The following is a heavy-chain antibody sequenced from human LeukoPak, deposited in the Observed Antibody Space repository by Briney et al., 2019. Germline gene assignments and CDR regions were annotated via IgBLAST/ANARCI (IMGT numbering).Heavy chain of an antibody. D-gene: IGHD1-26*01. CDR1: GGSINSNNW. CDR3: ARREWERPGAFDI. CDR2: IYHSGST. J-gene: IGHJ3*02. V-gene: IGHV4-4*02. Sequence: SETLSLTCAVSGGSINSNNWWSWVRQPPGKGLEWIGEIYHSGSTNYNPSLKSRVTISVDKSKNQFSLKLSSVTAADTAVYYCARREWERPGAFDIWGQGTMVTVSS.